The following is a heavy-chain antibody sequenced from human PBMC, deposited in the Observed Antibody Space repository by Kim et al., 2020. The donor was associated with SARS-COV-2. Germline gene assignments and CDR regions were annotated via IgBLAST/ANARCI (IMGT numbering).Heavy chain of an antibody. CDR1: GGSFSGYY. J-gene: IGHJ5*02. CDR3: AREVLVRGVTNWFDP. CDR2: INHSGST. Sequence: SETLSLTCAVYGGSFSGYYWSWIRQPPGKGLEWIGEINHSGSTNYNPSLKSRVTISVDTSKNQFSLKLSSVTAADTAVYYCAREVLVRGVTNWFDPWGQG. D-gene: IGHD3-10*01. V-gene: IGHV4-34*01.